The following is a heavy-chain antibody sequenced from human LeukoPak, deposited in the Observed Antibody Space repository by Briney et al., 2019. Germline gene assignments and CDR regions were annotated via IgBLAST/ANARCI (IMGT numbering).Heavy chain of an antibody. CDR1: GGSISSYY. V-gene: IGHV4-4*07. J-gene: IGHJ5*02. CDR3: ARMDVLRYFDGEEGSWFDP. Sequence: SETLSLTCTVSGGSISSYYWSWIRQPPGKGLEWIGRIYTSGSTNYNPSLKSRVTMSVDTSTNQFSLKLSSVTAADTAVYYCARMDVLRYFDGEEGSWFDPWGQGTLATVSS. CDR2: IYTSGST. D-gene: IGHD3-9*01.